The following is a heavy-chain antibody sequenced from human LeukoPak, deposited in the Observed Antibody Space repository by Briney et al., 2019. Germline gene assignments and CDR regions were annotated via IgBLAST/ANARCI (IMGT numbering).Heavy chain of an antibody. Sequence: GASVKVSCKASGGTFSSYGISWVRQAPGQGLEWMGRIIPILGIANYAQKFQGRVTTTADKSTSAAYMELSNLRSEDTAVYYCARERIVAKFLSYWGQGTLVTVSS. CDR3: ARERIVAKFLSY. CDR1: GGTFSSYG. CDR2: IIPILGIA. J-gene: IGHJ4*02. V-gene: IGHV1-69*04. D-gene: IGHD5-12*01.